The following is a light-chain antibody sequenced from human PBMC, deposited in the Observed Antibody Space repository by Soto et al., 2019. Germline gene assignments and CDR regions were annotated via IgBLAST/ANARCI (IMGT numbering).Light chain of an antibody. Sequence: NFMLTQPHSVTGSPGKTVAISCTGSSGSIASNYVQWYQQRPGSAPTTVIYEDNQRPSGVPDRFSGSIDSPSNSASLTISGLKTEDEADYYCQSYDNNNHGVVFGGGTKLTVL. CDR2: EDN. V-gene: IGLV6-57*02. J-gene: IGLJ2*01. CDR1: SGSIASNY. CDR3: QSYDNNNHGVV.